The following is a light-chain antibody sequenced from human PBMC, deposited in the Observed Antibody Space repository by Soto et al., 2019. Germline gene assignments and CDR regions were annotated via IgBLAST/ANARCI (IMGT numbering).Light chain of an antibody. CDR3: SSYAGSNILYV. CDR1: SSDVGGYNY. V-gene: IGLV2-8*01. J-gene: IGLJ1*01. CDR2: EVS. Sequence: QSALTQPPSASGSPGQSVTISCTGSSSDVGGYNYVSWYQQYPGKAPKLMIHEVSKRPSGVPDRFSGSKSGNTASLTVSGLQAEDEADYYCSSYAGSNILYVFGTGTKLTVL.